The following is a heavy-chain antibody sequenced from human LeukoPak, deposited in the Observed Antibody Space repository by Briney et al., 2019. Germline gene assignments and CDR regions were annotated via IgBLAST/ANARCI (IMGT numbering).Heavy chain of an antibody. CDR2: IRKDGSDI. D-gene: IGHD1-26*01. CDR3: ARGFVALPLLMDV. Sequence: GGSLRLSCAASGFTFSTYWMSWVRQAPGKGLEWVANIRKDGSDIHYVNSVKGRFTISRDNAKNTLYLQMNSLRAEDTAVYYCARGFVALPLLMDVWGQGTTVTVSS. J-gene: IGHJ6*02. CDR1: GFTFSTYW. V-gene: IGHV3-7*01.